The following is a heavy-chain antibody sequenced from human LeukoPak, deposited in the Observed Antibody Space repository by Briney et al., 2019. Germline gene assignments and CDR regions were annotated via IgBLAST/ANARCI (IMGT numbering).Heavy chain of an antibody. V-gene: IGHV1-18*01. J-gene: IGHJ4*02. CDR1: GYTFTSYG. Sequence: ASVKVSCKASGYTFTSYGISWVRQAPGQGLEWMGWISAYNSNTNYAQKLQGRVTMTTDTSTSTAYMELRSLRSDDTAVYYCAREEDTAMVNDYWGQGTLVTVSS. CDR3: AREEDTAMVNDY. D-gene: IGHD5-18*01. CDR2: ISAYNSNT.